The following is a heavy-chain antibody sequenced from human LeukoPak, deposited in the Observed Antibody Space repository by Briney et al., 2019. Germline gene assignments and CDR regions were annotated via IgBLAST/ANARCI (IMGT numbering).Heavy chain of an antibody. CDR1: GFTFSSYA. D-gene: IGHD6-13*01. J-gene: IGHJ4*02. CDR2: ISGSGGST. CDR3: AKKSLAAAGTGVDDY. V-gene: IGHV3-23*01. Sequence: GGSLRLSCAASGFTFSSYAMSWVRQAPGKGLEWVSAISGSGGSTYYADSVKGRFTISRDNSKDTLYLQMNSLRAEDTAVYYCAKKSLAAAGTGVDDYWGQGTLVTVSS.